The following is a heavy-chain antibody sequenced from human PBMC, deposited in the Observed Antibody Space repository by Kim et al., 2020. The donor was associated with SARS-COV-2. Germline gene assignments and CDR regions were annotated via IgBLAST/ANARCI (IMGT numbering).Heavy chain of an antibody. V-gene: IGHV4-4*02. CDR3: ARRPPGLYGYFQH. J-gene: IGHJ1*01. D-gene: IGHD4-17*01. CDR2: IYHSGST. CDR1: GGSISSSNW. Sequence: SETLSLTCAVSGGSISSSNWWSWVRQPPGKGLEWIGEIYHSGSTNYNPSLKSRVTISVDKSKNQFSLKLSSVTAADTAVYYCARRPPGLYGYFQHWGQGTLVTVSS.